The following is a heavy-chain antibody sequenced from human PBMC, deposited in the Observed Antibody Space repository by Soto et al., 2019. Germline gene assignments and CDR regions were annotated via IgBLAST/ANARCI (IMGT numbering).Heavy chain of an antibody. V-gene: IGHV1-24*01. CDR3: AAALRGSSWWIEL. CDR2: CDPENGET. Sequence: QAQLEQSGAEVKQPGASLRVSCKVSGSTLSDLSMHWVRQPPGKGLEWMGACDPENGETVYRQTFQGRVTMGGDASTDTAYMHLTGLYSEDTTFYFCAAALRGSSWWIELRGQGSMVTVSS. CDR1: GSTLSDLS. D-gene: IGHD6-13*01. J-gene: IGHJ1*01.